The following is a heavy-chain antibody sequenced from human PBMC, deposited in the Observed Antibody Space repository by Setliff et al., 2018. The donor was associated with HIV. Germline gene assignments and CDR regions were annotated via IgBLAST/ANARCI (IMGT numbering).Heavy chain of an antibody. CDR1: GYTFTGHY. CDR3: ARNFGLSPSGKYYYYYGMDI. CDR2: VNPNSGDA. J-gene: IGHJ6*02. D-gene: IGHD3-10*01. Sequence: ASVKVSCKASGYTFTGHYLHWVQQAPGQGLEWLGWVNPNSGDAIYAQNFQGRVTMTRDTSINAAYMALRGLRADDTAVYYCARNFGLSPSGKYYYYYGMDIWGQGTTVTVSS. V-gene: IGHV1-2*02.